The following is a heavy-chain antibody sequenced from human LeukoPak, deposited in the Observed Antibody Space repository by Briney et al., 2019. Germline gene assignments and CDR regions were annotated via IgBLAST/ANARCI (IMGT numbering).Heavy chain of an antibody. CDR2: INPQNGFT. CDR1: GYSFTGYY. V-gene: IGHV1-2*02. Sequence: ASVKVSCKASGYSFTGYYLHWVRQAPGQGLEWMGWINPQNGFTTIAQKFQGRVTMTMDTSISTIYMEMNSLRSDDTATFYCARGQADNYYALDVWGQGTSLVVSS. CDR3: ARGQADNYYALDV. D-gene: IGHD5-24*01. J-gene: IGHJ6*02.